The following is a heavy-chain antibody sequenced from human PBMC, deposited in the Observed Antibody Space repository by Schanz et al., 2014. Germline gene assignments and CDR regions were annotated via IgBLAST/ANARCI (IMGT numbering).Heavy chain of an antibody. CDR2: IQYDGNNQ. CDR3: AKDVYRGYYSVSSDS. Sequence: QVELVESGGGVVQPGGSLRLSCAASGFDFSSYGMFWVRQAPGKGPEWVAFIQYDGNNQYYADSVKGRFSISRDDSKSTLHLQMNSLRAEDTALYYCAKDVYRGYYSVSSDSWGQGTLVTVSS. J-gene: IGHJ5*01. CDR1: GFDFSSYG. D-gene: IGHD5-12*01. V-gene: IGHV3-30*02.